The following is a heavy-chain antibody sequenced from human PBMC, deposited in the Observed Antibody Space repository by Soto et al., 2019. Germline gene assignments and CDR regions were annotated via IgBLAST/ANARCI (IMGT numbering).Heavy chain of an antibody. CDR2: VYNSGST. V-gene: IGHV4-59*01. CDR1: GGSISLNY. J-gene: IGHJ4*02. CDR3: AKDAVYNDGLWLMDH. Sequence: PSETLSLTCTVSGGSISLNYWTWIRQPPGKGLEWIGSVYNSGSTNYNPSLKSRVTISVDTSKNQFSLRLSSVTAADTAVYYCAKDAVYNDGLWLMDHWGQGTQVTVSS. D-gene: IGHD2-21*01.